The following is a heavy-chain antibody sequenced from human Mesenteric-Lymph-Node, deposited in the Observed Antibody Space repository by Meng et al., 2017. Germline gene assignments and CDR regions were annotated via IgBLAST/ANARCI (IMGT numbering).Heavy chain of an antibody. D-gene: IGHD3-10*01. CDR3: ARSRGVTHYYYYYGMDV. CDR2: IIPIFGTA. CDR1: GYTFTSYY. Sequence: SVKVSCKASGYTFTSYYIPWVRQAPGQGLGWMGGIIPIFGTADYAQKFQGRVTITADKSTSTAYMELSSLRSEDTAVYYCARSRGVTHYYYYYGMDVWGQGTTVTVSS. V-gene: IGHV1-69*06. J-gene: IGHJ6*02.